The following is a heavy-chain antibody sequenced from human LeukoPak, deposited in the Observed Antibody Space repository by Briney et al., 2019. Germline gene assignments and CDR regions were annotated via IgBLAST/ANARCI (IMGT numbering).Heavy chain of an antibody. CDR1: GGSISGYS. CDR2: FHNSRTT. J-gene: IGHJ4*02. Sequence: PSETLSLTCTVSGGSISGYSWTWIRQPPGQGLEWIGYFHNSRTTSYNPSLTGRVTISVDTAMDQISLKLNSVTAADTAVYYCARRAYGSGSFNRYYFDYWGQGTLVAVSS. CDR3: ARRAYGSGSFNRYYFDY. D-gene: IGHD3-10*01. V-gene: IGHV4-59*01.